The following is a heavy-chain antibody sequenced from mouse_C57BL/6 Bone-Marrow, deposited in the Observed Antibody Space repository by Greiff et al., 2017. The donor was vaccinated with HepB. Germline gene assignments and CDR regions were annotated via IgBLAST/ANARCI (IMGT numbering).Heavy chain of an antibody. J-gene: IGHJ2*01. Sequence: EVQRVESGPGLVKPSQSLSLTCSVTGYSITSGYYWNWIRQFPGNKLEWMGYISYDGSNNYNPSLKNRISITRDTSKNQFFLKLNSVTTEDTATYYCARDWWFTFDYWGQGTTLTVSS. CDR3: ARDWWFTFDY. V-gene: IGHV3-6*01. CDR1: GYSITSGYY. D-gene: IGHD1-1*02. CDR2: ISYDGSN.